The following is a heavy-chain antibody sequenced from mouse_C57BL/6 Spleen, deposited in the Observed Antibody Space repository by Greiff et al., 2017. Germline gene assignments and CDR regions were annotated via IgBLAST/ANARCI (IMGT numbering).Heavy chain of an antibody. CDR1: GYSITSGYY. CDR3: ARDKLTGVFAY. J-gene: IGHJ3*01. D-gene: IGHD4-1*01. Sequence: EVKLQESGPGLVKPSQSLSLTCSVTGYSITSGYYWNWIRQFPGNKLEWMGYISYDGSNNYNPSLKNRISITRDTSKNQFFLKLNSVTTEDTATYYCARDKLTGVFAYWGQGTLVTVSA. V-gene: IGHV3-6*01. CDR2: ISYDGSN.